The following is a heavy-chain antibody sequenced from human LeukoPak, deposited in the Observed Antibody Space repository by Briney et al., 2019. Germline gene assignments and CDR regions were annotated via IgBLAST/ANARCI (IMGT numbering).Heavy chain of an antibody. D-gene: IGHD2-8*02. CDR2: IYCSGST. V-gene: IGHV4-31*03. CDR1: GGSISSGGYY. CDR3: ARESAGSLHDSTAAFHY. J-gene: IGHJ4*02. Sequence: PSQTLSLTCTVSGGSISSGGYYWSWIRQHPGQGLEWIGYIYCSGSTYYNPSLKSRVTISVDTSKNQFSLKLSSVTAADTAIYYCARESAGSLHDSTAAFHYWGQGILVIVSS.